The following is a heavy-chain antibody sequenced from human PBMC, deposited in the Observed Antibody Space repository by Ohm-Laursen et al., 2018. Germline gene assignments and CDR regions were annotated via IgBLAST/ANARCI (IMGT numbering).Heavy chain of an antibody. CDR2: ISARNGDT. V-gene: IGHV1-18*01. Sequence: VSSVKVSCKTSGYTFTSFGITWVRQAPGQGLEWMGGISARNGDTDYAPKFQGRLTMTTDTSTTTAYMELGSLRSDDTAVYYCARRGTYCSAGTCYGNWFDPWGQGTLVTVSS. D-gene: IGHD2-15*01. CDR1: GYTFTSFG. CDR3: ARRGTYCSAGTCYGNWFDP. J-gene: IGHJ5*02.